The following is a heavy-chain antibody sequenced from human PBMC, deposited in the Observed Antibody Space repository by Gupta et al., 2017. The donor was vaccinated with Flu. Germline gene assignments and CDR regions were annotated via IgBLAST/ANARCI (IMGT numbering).Heavy chain of an antibody. D-gene: IGHD3-3*01. CDR2: ISGSGGST. Sequence: EVQLLESGGGLVQPGGSLRLSCAASGFTFSSYAMSWVRQAPGKGLEWVSAISGSGGSTYYADSVKGRFTISRDNSKNTLYLQMNSLRAEDTAVYYCAKGEYYDFWSGYFELYYFDYWGQGTLVTVSS. CDR1: GFTFSSYA. J-gene: IGHJ4*02. V-gene: IGHV3-23*01. CDR3: AKGEYYDFWSGYFELYYFDY.